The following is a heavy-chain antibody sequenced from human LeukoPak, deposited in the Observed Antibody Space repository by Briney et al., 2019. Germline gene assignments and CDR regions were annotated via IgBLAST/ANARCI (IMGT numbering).Heavy chain of an antibody. CDR2: IYYRGCT. CDR1: GGSISISTRIYY. D-gene: IGHD6-19*01. V-gene: IGHV4-39*01. CDR3: AKYGNSGWVIDY. J-gene: IGHJ4*02. Sequence: PSETLSLTCTVSGGSISISTRIYYWGWIRQPPGKGLEYIGSIYYRGCTYYNPSLKSRVTMSVDTSKNQFSLKLSSVNAADTAVYFCAKYGNSGWVIDYWGQGTLVTVSS.